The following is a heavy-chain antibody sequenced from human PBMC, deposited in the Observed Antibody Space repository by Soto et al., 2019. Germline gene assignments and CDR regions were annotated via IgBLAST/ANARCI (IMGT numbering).Heavy chain of an antibody. J-gene: IGHJ4*02. CDR2: VTKSDYT. CDR3: AREDSIIIPAVSDF. V-gene: IGHV3-21*01. Sequence: GSLRLSCAASGFTFSSYAMHWVRQPPGKGLEWVSSVTKSDYTYYSDSVKGRFTISRDNAKNSVSLQMNSLRAEDTAVYYCAREDSIIIPAVSDFWGQGALVTVSS. D-gene: IGHD2-2*01. CDR1: GFTFSSYA.